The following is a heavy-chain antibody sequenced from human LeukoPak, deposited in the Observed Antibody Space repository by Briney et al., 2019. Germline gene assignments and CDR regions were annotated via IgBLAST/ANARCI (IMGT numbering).Heavy chain of an antibody. V-gene: IGHV3-21*01. CDR3: ARWGRDIVVVPAASSAYYYYYYMDV. Sequence: GSLRLSCATSGFSFSSHDMNWVRQAPGKGLEWVSSITGSSTSIEYADSVKGRFAISRDNAKNSLYLQMNSLRAEDTAVYYCARWGRDIVVVPAASSAYYYYYYMDVWGKGTTVTISS. D-gene: IGHD2-2*01. CDR1: GFSFSSHD. CDR2: ITGSSTSI. J-gene: IGHJ6*03.